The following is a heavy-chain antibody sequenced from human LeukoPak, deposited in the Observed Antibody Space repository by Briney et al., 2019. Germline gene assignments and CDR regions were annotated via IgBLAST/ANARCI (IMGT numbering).Heavy chain of an antibody. J-gene: IGHJ5*02. D-gene: IGHD4-17*01. CDR2: IYYSGST. CDR1: GGSISSSSYY. CDR3: ARSARDYAWFDP. V-gene: IGHV4-39*01. Sequence: SETLSLTCTVSGGSISSSSYYWGWIRQPPGKGLEWIGGIYYSGSTYYNPSLKSRVTISVDTSKNQFSLKLSSVTAADTAVYYCARSARDYAWFDPWGQGTLVTVSS.